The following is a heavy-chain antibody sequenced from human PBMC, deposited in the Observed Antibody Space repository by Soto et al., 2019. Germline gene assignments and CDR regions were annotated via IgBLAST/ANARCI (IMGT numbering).Heavy chain of an antibody. J-gene: IGHJ4*02. CDR3: ARGTVRDHDFGDH. Sequence: EVQLVESGGDLVQPAGSLRLSCAASGFTFSTYWMHWVRQVPGKGPEWVSRMSSDGSSTAYADSVRGRFIISRDNAKNTLYLQMNSLRVDDTAVYYCARGTVRDHDFGDHWGLGTLVAVSS. D-gene: IGHD4-17*01. CDR2: MSSDGSST. V-gene: IGHV3-74*01. CDR1: GFTFSTYW.